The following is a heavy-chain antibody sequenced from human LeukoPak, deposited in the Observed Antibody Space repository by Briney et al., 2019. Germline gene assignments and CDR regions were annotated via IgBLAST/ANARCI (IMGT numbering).Heavy chain of an antibody. CDR2: VNSDGSST. J-gene: IGHJ6*02. Sequence: GGSLRLSCAASGFTFTSYSMHWVRQAPGKGLVWVSRVNSDGSSTTYADSVKGRFTISRDNAKNTLYLQMNSLRAEDTAVYYCARGRYYGMDVWGQGTTVTVSS. CDR3: ARGRYYGMDV. CDR1: GFTFTSYS. V-gene: IGHV3-74*01.